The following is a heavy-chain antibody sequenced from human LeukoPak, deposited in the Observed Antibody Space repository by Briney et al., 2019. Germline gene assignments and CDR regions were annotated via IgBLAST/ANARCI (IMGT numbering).Heavy chain of an antibody. CDR1: GGSISNYY. J-gene: IGHJ6*03. Sequence: SETLSLTCTVSGGSISNYYWSWIQQPPGKGLEWIGYIYYTGSTYYNPSLKSRATISLDTSKNQFSLKLSSVTAADTAVYYCTRGYYYYYMDVWGKGTTVTVSS. V-gene: IGHV4-59*01. CDR3: TRGYYYYYMDV. CDR2: IYYTGST.